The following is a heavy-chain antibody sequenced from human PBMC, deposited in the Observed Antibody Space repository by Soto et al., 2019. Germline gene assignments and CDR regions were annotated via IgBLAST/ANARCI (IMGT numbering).Heavy chain of an antibody. V-gene: IGHV3-23*01. CDR3: AKYRDSSGYYLFDY. CDR2: ISGSGGST. J-gene: IGHJ4*02. Sequence: GGSLRLSCAASGFTFSSYAMSWVRQAPGKGLEWVSAISGSGGSTYYADSVKGRFTTSRDNSKNTLYLQMNSLRAEDTAVYYCAKYRDSSGYYLFDYWGQGTLVTVSS. CDR1: GFTFSSYA. D-gene: IGHD3-22*01.